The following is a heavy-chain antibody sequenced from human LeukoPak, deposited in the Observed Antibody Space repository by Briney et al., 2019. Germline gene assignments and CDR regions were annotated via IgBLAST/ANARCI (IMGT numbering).Heavy chain of an antibody. D-gene: IGHD3-22*01. V-gene: IGHV3-49*04. J-gene: IGHJ3*02. CDR2: IRNKANGGTT. Sequence: GGSLRLSCTTSGFTFSDYAVSWVRQAPGKGLEWIGFIRNKANGGTTECAASVKGRFTISRDDYKTIAHLQMSSLKTEDTAVYYCSRFYSSGWASGAFDIWGQGTMVTVS. CDR1: GFTFSDYA. CDR3: SRFYSSGWASGAFDI.